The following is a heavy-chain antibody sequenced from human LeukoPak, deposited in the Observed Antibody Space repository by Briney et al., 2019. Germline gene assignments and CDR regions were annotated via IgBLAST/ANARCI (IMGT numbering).Heavy chain of an antibody. CDR2: IYSGGST. CDR1: GFTVSSNY. CDR3: ARDVDSSGWYSGRNYYYMDV. V-gene: IGHV3-53*01. D-gene: IGHD6-19*01. Sequence: GGSLRLSCAASGFTVSSNYMSWVRQAPGKGLERVSVIYSGGSTYYADSVKGRFTISRDNSKNTLYLQMNSLRAEDTAVYYCARDVDSSGWYSGRNYYYMDVWGKGTTVTVSS. J-gene: IGHJ6*03.